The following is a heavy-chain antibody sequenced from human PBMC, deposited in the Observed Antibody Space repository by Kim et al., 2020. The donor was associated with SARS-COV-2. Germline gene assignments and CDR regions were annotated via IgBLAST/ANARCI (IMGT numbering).Heavy chain of an antibody. Sequence: SETLSLTCTVSGGSITSGGYYLTWIRQRPGKGLEWIGYIYYGGSTSYNPSLKSRVTISEDTSKSQFFLRLTSVTVADTAVYYCATGGAVAASWGQGTLVT. CDR2: IYYGGST. D-gene: IGHD6-19*01. V-gene: IGHV4-31*03. CDR1: GGSITSGGYY. J-gene: IGHJ4*02. CDR3: ATGGAVAAS.